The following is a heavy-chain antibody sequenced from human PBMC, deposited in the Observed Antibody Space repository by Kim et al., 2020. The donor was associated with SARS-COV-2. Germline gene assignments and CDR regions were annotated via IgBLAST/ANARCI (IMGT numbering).Heavy chain of an antibody. CDR1: GGSISSSSYY. CDR2: IYYSGST. V-gene: IGHV4-39*01. CDR3: AGIAAAGPTVGYYYYGMDV. D-gene: IGHD6-13*01. J-gene: IGHJ6*02. Sequence: SETLSLTCTVSGGSISSSSYYWGWIRQPPGKGLEWIGSIYYSGSTYYNPSLKSRVTISVDTSKNQFSLKLSSVTAADTAVYYCAGIAAAGPTVGYYYYGMDVWGQGNTVPVSS.